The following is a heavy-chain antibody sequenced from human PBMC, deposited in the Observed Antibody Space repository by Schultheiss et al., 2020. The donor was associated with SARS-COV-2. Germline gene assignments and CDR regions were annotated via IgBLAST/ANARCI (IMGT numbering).Heavy chain of an antibody. CDR2: ISKYGGST. CDR1: GFTFSSYG. CDR3: ARDGRFGELSY. Sequence: GESLKISCSASGFTFSSYGMNWVRQAPGKGLEYVSGISKYGGSTYSADSVKGRFTISRDNSKNTLYLQMDSLRADDTAIYYCARDGRFGELSYWGQGTLVTVSS. D-gene: IGHD3-10*01. V-gene: IGHV3-64*04. J-gene: IGHJ4*02.